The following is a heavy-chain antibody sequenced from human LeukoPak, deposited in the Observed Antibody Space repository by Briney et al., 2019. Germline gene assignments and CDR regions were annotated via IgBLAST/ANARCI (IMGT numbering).Heavy chain of an antibody. CDR1: VYAICVRHA. V-gene: IGHV4-38-2*01. D-gene: IGHD2-21*01. J-gene: IGHJ2*01. Sequence: PSETLSLTCDVSVYAICVRHAWGWIGQPPGRGLHWIGHVNFDGASAYNASLWGRVHISTEASKNRFSLRLKPVTGADAAIYYCVRVVSQAAPHWYMDGWGGGAVVTVSP. CDR2: VNFDGAS. CDR3: VRVVSQAAPHWYMDG.